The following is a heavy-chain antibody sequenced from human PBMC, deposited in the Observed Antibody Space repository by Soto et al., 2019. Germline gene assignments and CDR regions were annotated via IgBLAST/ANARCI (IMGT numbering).Heavy chain of an antibody. D-gene: IGHD6-13*01. CDR3: AKDMGSSSWYWFDP. CDR1: GFTFDDYA. V-gene: IGHV3-9*01. J-gene: IGHJ5*02. Sequence: EVQLVESGGGLVQPSRSLRLSCAASGFTFDDYAMHWVRQAPGKGLEWVSGISWNSGSIGYADSVKGRFTISRDNAKNSLYLQMNSLRAEDTALYYCAKDMGSSSWYWFDPWGQGTLVTVSS. CDR2: ISWNSGSI.